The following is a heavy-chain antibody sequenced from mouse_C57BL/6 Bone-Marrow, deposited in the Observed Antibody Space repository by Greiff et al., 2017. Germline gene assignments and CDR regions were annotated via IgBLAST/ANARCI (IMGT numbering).Heavy chain of an antibody. Sequence: QVQLQQPGAELVKPGASVKVSCKASGYTFTSYWMHWVKQRPGQGLEWIGRIHPSDSDTNYNQKFKGKATLTVDKSTSTAYMQLSSLTSEDSAVYYCASFTTVEDYFDYWGQGTTLTVSS. CDR1: GYTFTSYW. J-gene: IGHJ2*01. D-gene: IGHD1-1*01. CDR2: IHPSDSDT. CDR3: ASFTTVEDYFDY. V-gene: IGHV1-74*01.